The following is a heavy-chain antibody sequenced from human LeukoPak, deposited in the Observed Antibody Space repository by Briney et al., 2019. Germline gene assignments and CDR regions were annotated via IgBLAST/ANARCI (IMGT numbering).Heavy chain of an antibody. CDR3: ASFGVAGGDDY. J-gene: IGHJ4*02. CDR1: GGSISSSSYY. V-gene: IGHV4-39*01. D-gene: IGHD3-3*01. Sequence: SETLSLTCTVSGGSISSSSYYWGWIRQPPGKGLEWIGSIYYSGSTYYNPSLKSRVTISVDTSKNQFSLKLSSVTATDTAVYYCASFGVAGGDDYWGQGTLVTVSS. CDR2: IYYSGST.